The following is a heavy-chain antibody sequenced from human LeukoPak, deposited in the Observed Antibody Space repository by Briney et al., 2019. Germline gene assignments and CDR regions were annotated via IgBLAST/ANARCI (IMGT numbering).Heavy chain of an antibody. Sequence: ASVKVSCKASGYTFTGYYMHWVRQAPGQGLEWMGWINPNSGGTNCAQKFQGRVTMTRDTSISTAYMELSRLRSDATAVYYCARVPAGGIVGIWGQGTMVTVSS. CDR3: ARVPAGGIVGI. J-gene: IGHJ3*02. CDR1: GYTFTGYY. D-gene: IGHD1-26*01. CDR2: INPNSGGT. V-gene: IGHV1-2*02.